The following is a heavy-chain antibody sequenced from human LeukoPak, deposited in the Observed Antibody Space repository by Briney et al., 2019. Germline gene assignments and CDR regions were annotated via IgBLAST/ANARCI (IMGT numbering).Heavy chain of an antibody. CDR1: GGSFSGYY. CDR2: INHSGST. Sequence: PSETLSLTCAVYGGSFSGYYWSWIRQPPGKGLEWIGEINHSGSTNYNPSLKSRVTISVDTSKNQFSLKLSSVTAADTAVYYCAKVTQLWAFDYWGQGTLVTVSS. J-gene: IGHJ4*02. CDR3: AKVTQLWAFDY. V-gene: IGHV4-34*01. D-gene: IGHD5-18*01.